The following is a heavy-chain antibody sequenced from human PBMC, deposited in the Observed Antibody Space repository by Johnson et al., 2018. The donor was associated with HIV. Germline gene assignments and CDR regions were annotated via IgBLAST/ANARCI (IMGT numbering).Heavy chain of an antibody. CDR2: IYSGGST. J-gene: IGHJ3*02. D-gene: IGHD7-27*01. CDR3: ARDLLGMDDAFDI. CDR1: GFTVSSNY. Sequence: VQLVESGGGLVQPGGSLRLSCAASGFTVSSNYMSWVRQAPGKGLEWVSVIYSGGSTYYADSVKGRFTISSYNSKNSMYLQMNSLRAEDTAVYYCARDLLGMDDAFDIWGQGTMVTVSS. V-gene: IGHV3-66*01.